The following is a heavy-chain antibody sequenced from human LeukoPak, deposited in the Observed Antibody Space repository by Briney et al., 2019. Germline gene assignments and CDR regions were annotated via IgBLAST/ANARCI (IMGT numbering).Heavy chain of an antibody. V-gene: IGHV3-33*01. CDR2: IWYDGRNK. Sequence: PGRSLRLSCAASGFTFSSYGMHWVRQAPGKGLEWVAVIWYDGRNKFYADSLKGRFTISRDNSKNTLYLQMNSLRAEDTAVYYCAREGYYGAFDIWGQGTMVTVSS. CDR3: AREGYYGAFDI. CDR1: GFTFSSYG. J-gene: IGHJ3*02. D-gene: IGHD3-10*01.